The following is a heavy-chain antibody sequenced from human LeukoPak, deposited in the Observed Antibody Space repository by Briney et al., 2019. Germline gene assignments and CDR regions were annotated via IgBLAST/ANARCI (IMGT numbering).Heavy chain of an antibody. Sequence: SETLSLTCTVSGGSISSYYWSWIRQPPGKGLEWIGYIYYSGSTNYNPSLKSRVTISVDTSKNQFSPKLSSVTAADTAVYYCARDPSSGWHGDAFDIWGQGTMVTVSS. J-gene: IGHJ3*02. V-gene: IGHV4-59*12. CDR1: GGSISSYY. D-gene: IGHD6-19*01. CDR2: IYYSGST. CDR3: ARDPSSGWHGDAFDI.